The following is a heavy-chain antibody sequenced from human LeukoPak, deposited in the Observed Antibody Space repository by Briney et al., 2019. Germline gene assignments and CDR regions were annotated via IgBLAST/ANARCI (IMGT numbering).Heavy chain of an antibody. D-gene: IGHD2-2*01. V-gene: IGHV4-38-2*02. CDR1: GYSISSGYY. CDR3: ARVSFCTSTRCYTGFDY. CDR2: IYHSEST. Sequence: SETLSLTCTVSGYSISSGYYWGWIRQPPGKGLEWIGSIYHSESTYNNPSLKGRVTISVDTSKNKFSLKLSSVTAADTAVYYCARVSFCTSTRCYTGFDYWGQGTLVTVSS. J-gene: IGHJ4*02.